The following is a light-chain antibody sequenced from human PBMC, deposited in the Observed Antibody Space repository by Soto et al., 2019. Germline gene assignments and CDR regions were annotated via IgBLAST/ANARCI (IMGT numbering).Light chain of an antibody. J-gene: IGKJ2*01. Sequence: DIQMTQSPSTLSASIGDRVTITCRASQTISSWLAWYQQKPGKAPKLLIYKASSLESGVPSRFSGSGFGTEFALTISSLQPDDFATYYCQQYNTSFRTFGQGTKVDIK. CDR2: KAS. CDR1: QTISSW. V-gene: IGKV1-5*03. CDR3: QQYNTSFRT.